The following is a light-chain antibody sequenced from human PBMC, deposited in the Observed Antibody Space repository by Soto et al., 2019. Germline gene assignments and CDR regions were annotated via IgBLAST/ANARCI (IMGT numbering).Light chain of an antibody. V-gene: IGKV1-39*01. CDR1: QNIARY. J-gene: IGKJ1*01. CDR3: QQSFSSQWT. CDR2: GAS. Sequence: DIQMTPSPSSLSASVVDRVSITCRASQNIARYLSWYQQKPGKAPMLLIYGASTLQGGVPSRFSGSGSGTDFTLTIDSLEPEDFATYYCQQSFSSQWTFGQGTKVDIK.